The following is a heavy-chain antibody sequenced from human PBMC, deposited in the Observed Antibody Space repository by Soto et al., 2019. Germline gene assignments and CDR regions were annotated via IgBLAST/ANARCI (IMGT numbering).Heavy chain of an antibody. J-gene: IGHJ3*01. CDR2: IYPGDSDI. Sequence: PGESLKISCKASGYDFPNYWIAWVRQTPGRGLEWMGMIYPGDSDIIYNPSFRGRVTLSADKSSTSAFVQWGGVKASDSAIYYCARFRAPRRQLLPMSFQLWGLGTLVTGS. CDR3: ARFRAPRRQLLPMSFQL. CDR1: GYDFPNYW. V-gene: IGHV5-51*01. D-gene: IGHD6-13*01.